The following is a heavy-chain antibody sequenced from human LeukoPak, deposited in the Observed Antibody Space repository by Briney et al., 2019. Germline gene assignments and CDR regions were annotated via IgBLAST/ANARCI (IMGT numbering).Heavy chain of an antibody. Sequence: SVKVSCKASGGTFSSYAISWVRQAPGQGLEWMGGIIPIFGTPNYAQKFQGRVTITADESTSTAYMELSSLGSEDTAVYYCARGVRKAATNFDYWGQGILVTVSS. J-gene: IGHJ4*02. V-gene: IGHV1-69*13. D-gene: IGHD1-26*01. CDR2: IIPIFGTP. CDR1: GGTFSSYA. CDR3: ARGVRKAATNFDY.